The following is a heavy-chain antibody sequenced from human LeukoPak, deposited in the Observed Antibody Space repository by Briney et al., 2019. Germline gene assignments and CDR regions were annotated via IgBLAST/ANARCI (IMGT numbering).Heavy chain of an antibody. CDR1: GGSISSYY. D-gene: IGHD6-13*01. J-gene: IGHJ5*02. CDR2: IYYSGST. V-gene: IGHV4-59*01. Sequence: SETLSLTCTVTGGSISSYYWSWIRQPPGKGLEWIGYIYYSGSTNYNPSLKSRVTISVDTSKNQFSLKLSSVTAADTAVYYCARATSSSWLDPWGRGTLVTVSS. CDR3: ARATSSSWLDP.